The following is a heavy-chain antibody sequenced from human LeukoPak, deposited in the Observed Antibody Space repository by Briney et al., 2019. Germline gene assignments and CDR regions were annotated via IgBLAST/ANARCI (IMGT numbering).Heavy chain of an antibody. V-gene: IGHV3-7*01. CDR2: IKQDGSQR. CDR1: GFTFSDYW. Sequence: GGSLRLSCTASGFTFSDYWMTWVRQAPGKGPEWVANIKQDGSQRYYVDSLRGRFTISRDNAKNSLFLQINGLRAEDTAVYYCARRGGSSSRRSPIDYWGQGTLVTVSS. D-gene: IGHD6-6*01. J-gene: IGHJ4*02. CDR3: ARRGGSSSRRSPIDY.